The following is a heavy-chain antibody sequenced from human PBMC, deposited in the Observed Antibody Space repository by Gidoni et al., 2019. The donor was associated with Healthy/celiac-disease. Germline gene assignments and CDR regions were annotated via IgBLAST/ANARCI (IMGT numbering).Heavy chain of an antibody. CDR2: ISAYNGNT. V-gene: IGHV1-18*01. J-gene: IGHJ5*02. CDR3: ARDLIQSDCSGGSCYSDWFDP. D-gene: IGHD2-15*01. CDR1: GYTFTRYG. Sequence: QVQLVQSGAEVKKPGASVKVSCKASGYTFTRYGISWVRQAPGQGLEWMGWISAYNGNTNYAQKLQGRVTMTTDTSTSTAYMELRSLRSDDTAVYYCARDLIQSDCSGGSCYSDWFDPWGQGTLVTVSS.